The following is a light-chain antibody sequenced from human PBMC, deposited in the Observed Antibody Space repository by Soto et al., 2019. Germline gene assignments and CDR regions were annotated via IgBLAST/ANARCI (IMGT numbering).Light chain of an antibody. Sequence: QSALTQPASVSGSSGQSSTISCTGTSSDGGGYNYVSWYQQHPGKAPKLMIYDVSNRPSGVSNRFSGSKSGNTASLTISGLQAEDEADYYCSSYTSSSTGVFGGGTKLTVL. J-gene: IGLJ2*01. V-gene: IGLV2-14*01. CDR1: SSDGGGYNY. CDR2: DVS. CDR3: SSYTSSSTGV.